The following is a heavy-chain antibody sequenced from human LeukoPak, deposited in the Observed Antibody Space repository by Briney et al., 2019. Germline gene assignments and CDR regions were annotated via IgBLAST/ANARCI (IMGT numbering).Heavy chain of an antibody. V-gene: IGHV3-74*01. CDR3: AKETFDP. J-gene: IGHJ5*02. CDR1: GFTFSSYW. CDR2: IKTDGSST. Sequence: PGGSLRLSCAASGFTFSSYWMHWVRQARGKGLVWVSRIKTDGSSTDYADSVKGRFTISRDNAKNTLYLQMNSLRAEDTAVYYCAKETFDPWGQGTLVTVSS.